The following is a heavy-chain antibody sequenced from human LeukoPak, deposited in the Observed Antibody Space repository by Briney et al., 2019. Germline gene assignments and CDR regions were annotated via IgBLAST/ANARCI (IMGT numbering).Heavy chain of an antibody. J-gene: IGHJ6*03. Sequence: PGGSLRLSCAASEFTFSTYWMHWVRQAPGKRLVWVSRISRDGSNTFYADSVKGRFTISRDNAKNTLYLQMNSLRGDDTAVYYCAREWDLPGAYYMDVWGKGTTVTVSS. D-gene: IGHD1-26*01. V-gene: IGHV3-74*01. CDR2: ISRDGSNT. CDR1: EFTFSTYW. CDR3: AREWDLPGAYYMDV.